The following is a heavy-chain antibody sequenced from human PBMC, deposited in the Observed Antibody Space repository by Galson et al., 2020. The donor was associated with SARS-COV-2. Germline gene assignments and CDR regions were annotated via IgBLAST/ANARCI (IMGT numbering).Heavy chain of an antibody. J-gene: IGHJ5*02. CDR2: MSYDGSDK. CDR1: GFTFSRYS. CDR3: ARHGPYYHTTWGWFDP. Sequence: TGGSLRLSCAASGFTFSRYSVHWVRQAPGKGLEWVAFMSYDGSDKYYADSVKGRFTISRDNSRNTLYLQMNSLRPEDTAVYYCARHGPYYHTTWGWFDPWGQGTLVTVSS. V-gene: IGHV3-30-3*01. D-gene: IGHD3-22*01.